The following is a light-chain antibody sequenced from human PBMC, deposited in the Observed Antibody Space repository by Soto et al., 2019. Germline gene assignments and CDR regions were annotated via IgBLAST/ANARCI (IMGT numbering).Light chain of an antibody. CDR3: QQYGSSPFT. J-gene: IGKJ3*01. CDR2: DTS. Sequence: EIVLAQSPGTLSLSPGERAPLSCRASQTVISSSLDWYQQKPGQAPRLLIYDTSTRATGIPNRFSGSGAGTDFTFTINGLEPEDFGVYYCQQYGSSPFTFGPGTKVDLK. V-gene: IGKV3-20*01. CDR1: QTVISSS.